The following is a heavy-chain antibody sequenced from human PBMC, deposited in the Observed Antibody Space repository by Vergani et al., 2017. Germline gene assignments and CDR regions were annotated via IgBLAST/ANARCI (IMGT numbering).Heavy chain of an antibody. J-gene: IGHJ5*02. CDR1: GFTFSSYA. V-gene: IGHV3-23*01. CDR3: AKVVRYFDWLLYSGWFDP. Sequence: EVQLLESGGGLVQPGGSLRLSCAASGFTFSSYAMSWVRQAPGKGLGWVSAIRGSGGSTYYADSGKGRFTISRDKSKNTLYLQMNSLRAEVTAVYYCAKVVRYFDWLLYSGWFDPWGQGTLVTGSS. CDR2: IRGSGGST. D-gene: IGHD3-9*01.